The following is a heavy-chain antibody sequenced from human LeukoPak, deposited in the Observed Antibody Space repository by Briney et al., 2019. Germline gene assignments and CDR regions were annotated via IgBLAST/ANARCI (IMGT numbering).Heavy chain of an antibody. Sequence: GGSLRLSCAASGFTFDDYTMHWVRQAPGKGLEWVSLISWDGGSTYYADSVKGRFTISRDNSKNSLYLQMNSLRTEDTALYYCAKDRDYYGSGNYFDYWGQGTLVTVSS. CDR1: GFTFDDYT. J-gene: IGHJ4*02. CDR3: AKDRDYYGSGNYFDY. V-gene: IGHV3-43*01. D-gene: IGHD3-10*01. CDR2: ISWDGGST.